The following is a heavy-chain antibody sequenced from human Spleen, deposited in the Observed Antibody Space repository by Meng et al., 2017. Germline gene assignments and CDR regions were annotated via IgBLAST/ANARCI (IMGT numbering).Heavy chain of an antibody. D-gene: IGHD3-22*01. V-gene: IGHV3-49*04. CDR1: GFTFGDYT. CDR3: QWLSTHPPDQ. CDR2: IRSKAYGGTT. J-gene: IGHJ4*02. Sequence: GESLKISCSASGFTFGDYTLTWVRQAPGKGLEWVGFIRSKAYGGTTVYAASVKGRFTISRDDSKSIVYLQMNSLKTEDTAVYYCQWLSTHPPDQWGQGTLVTVSS.